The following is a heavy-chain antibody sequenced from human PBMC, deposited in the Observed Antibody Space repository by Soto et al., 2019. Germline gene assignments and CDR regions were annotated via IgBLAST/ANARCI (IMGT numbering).Heavy chain of an antibody. J-gene: IGHJ6*02. D-gene: IGHD6-6*01. Sequence: QVQLVESGGGVVQPGRSLRLSCAASGFTFSSHAMHWVRQAPGKGLEWVAVISFDGSNEYYADSVKGRFTISRDNSKNTLYLQMNSLRAEDTAVYYCAREQLFPSGYYYGMDVWGQGTTVTVSS. CDR3: AREQLFPSGYYYGMDV. V-gene: IGHV3-30*04. CDR1: GFTFSSHA. CDR2: ISFDGSNE.